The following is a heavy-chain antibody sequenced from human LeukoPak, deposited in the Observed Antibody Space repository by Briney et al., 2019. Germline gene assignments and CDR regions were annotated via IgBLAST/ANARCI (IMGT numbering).Heavy chain of an antibody. CDR1: GFTFGDYA. CDR3: TRAGAYYYDSSFDY. J-gene: IGHJ4*02. CDR2: IRSKANGGTT. V-gene: IGHV3-49*03. D-gene: IGHD3-22*01. Sequence: GGSLRLSCTAYGFTFGDYAMSWFPQAPGKGLEWVGFIRSKANGGTTEYAASVKGRFTISRDDSKSIAYLQMNSLKTEDTAVYYCTRAGAYYYDSSFDYWGQGTLVTVSS.